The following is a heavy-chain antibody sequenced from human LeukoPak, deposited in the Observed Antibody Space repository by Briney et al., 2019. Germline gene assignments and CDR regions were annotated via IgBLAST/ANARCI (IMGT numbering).Heavy chain of an antibody. CDR1: GFTFSSYG. J-gene: IGHJ4*02. V-gene: IGHV3-30*02. Sequence: GGSLRLSCAASGFTFSSYGMHWVRQAPGKGLEWVAFIQYDGSKKYYADSVKGRFTISRDNSKNTLYLQMNSLRAEDTAIYYCARDSVDTYLHYFGYWGQGTLVTVSS. CDR3: ARDSVDTYLHYFGY. CDR2: IQYDGSKK. D-gene: IGHD5-18*01.